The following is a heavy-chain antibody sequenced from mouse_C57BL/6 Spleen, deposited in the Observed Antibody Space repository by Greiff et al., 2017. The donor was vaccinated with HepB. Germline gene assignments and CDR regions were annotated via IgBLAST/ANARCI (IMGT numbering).Heavy chain of an antibody. CDR1: GFTFSSYT. V-gene: IGHV5-9*01. CDR3: ARRHYYGSSPFDY. Sequence: EVKLQESGGGLVKPGGSLKLSCAASGFTFSSYTMSWVRQTPEKRLEWVATISGGGGNTYYPDSVKGRFTISRDNAKNTLYLQMSSLRSEDTALYYCARRHYYGSSPFDYWGQGTTLTVSS. CDR2: ISGGGGNT. D-gene: IGHD1-1*01. J-gene: IGHJ2*01.